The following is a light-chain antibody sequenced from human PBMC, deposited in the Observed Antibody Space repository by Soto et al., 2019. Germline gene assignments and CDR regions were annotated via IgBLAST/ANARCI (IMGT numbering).Light chain of an antibody. CDR3: QQYGGSPRIT. CDR1: ERLSSVY. J-gene: IGKJ5*01. V-gene: IGKV3-20*01. Sequence: EIVLTQSPRTLSLTPGERDTLSCRASERLSSVYLAWYQQRPGQPPRLLIYGASNRATGIPDRFSGSGSGTDFTLIINRLEPEDVAIYYCQQYGGSPRITFGQGTRLEVK. CDR2: GAS.